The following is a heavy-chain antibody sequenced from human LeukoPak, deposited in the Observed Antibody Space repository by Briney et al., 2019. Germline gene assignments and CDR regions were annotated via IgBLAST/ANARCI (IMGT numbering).Heavy chain of an antibody. CDR3: ASSQYQLLWVFDY. Sequence: SETLSLTCTVSGGSISSSSYYWGWIRQPPGKGLEWIGSIYYSGSTYYNPSLKSRVTISVDTSKNQFSLKLSSVTAADTAVYYCASSQYQLLWVFDYWAREPWSPSPQ. V-gene: IGHV4-39*01. CDR1: GGSISSSSYY. CDR2: IYYSGST. J-gene: IGHJ4*02. D-gene: IGHD2-2*01.